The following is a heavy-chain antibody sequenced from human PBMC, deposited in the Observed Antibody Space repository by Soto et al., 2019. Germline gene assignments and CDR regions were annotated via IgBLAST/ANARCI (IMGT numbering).Heavy chain of an antibody. CDR3: ARLRGGYSYDFYFDY. Sequence: PSETLSLTCTVSGGSISSYYWSWIRQPPGKGLEWIGYIYYSGSTNYNPSLKSRVTISVDTSKNQFSLKLSSVTAADTAVYYCARLRGGYSYDFYFDYWGQGTLVTVSS. CDR1: GGSISSYY. V-gene: IGHV4-59*08. J-gene: IGHJ4*02. D-gene: IGHD5-18*01. CDR2: IYYSGST.